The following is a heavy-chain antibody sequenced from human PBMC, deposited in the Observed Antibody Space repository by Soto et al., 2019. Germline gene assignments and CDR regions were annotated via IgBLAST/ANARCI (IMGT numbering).Heavy chain of an antibody. V-gene: IGHV1-3*01. CDR2: INAGYGNT. J-gene: IGHJ4*02. CDR3: ARDTGDGTFDF. D-gene: IGHD7-27*01. CDR1: GYTFSSYG. Sequence: ASVKVSCKASGYTFSSYGMHWVRQAPGQRLEWMGWINAGYGNTKSSQKFQDRVTISRDTSASTAYMELTSLRSEDTAVYYCARDTGDGTFDFGGQGTLVNVSS.